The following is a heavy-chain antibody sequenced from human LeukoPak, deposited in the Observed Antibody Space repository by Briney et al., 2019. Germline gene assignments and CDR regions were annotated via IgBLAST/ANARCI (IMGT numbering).Heavy chain of an antibody. CDR1: GYSISSGYY. CDR2: IYHSGST. CDR3: AREGGDFWSGYYTVVSFDI. Sequence: SETLSLTCTVSGYSISSGYYWGWIRQPPGQGLEWIGSIYHSGSTYYNPSLKSRVTISVDTSKNQFSLKLSSVTAADTAVYYCAREGGDFWSGYYTVVSFDIWGQGTMVTVSS. J-gene: IGHJ3*02. D-gene: IGHD3-3*01. V-gene: IGHV4-38-2*02.